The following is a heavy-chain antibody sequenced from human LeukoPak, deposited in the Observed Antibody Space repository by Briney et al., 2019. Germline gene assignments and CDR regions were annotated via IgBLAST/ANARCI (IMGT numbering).Heavy chain of an antibody. CDR2: IYYSGNT. Sequence: SETLSLTRTVSLVSIRSSNSYWGWIRHPPGKGLEWIGCIYYSGNTYYNASLKSQVSMSIDTSKNRFSLKLASVTAADTAVYYCARQTGSGLFILPGGQGTLVTVSS. D-gene: IGHD3/OR15-3a*01. CDR3: ARQTGSGLFILP. CDR1: LVSIRSSNSY. J-gene: IGHJ4*02. V-gene: IGHV4-39*01.